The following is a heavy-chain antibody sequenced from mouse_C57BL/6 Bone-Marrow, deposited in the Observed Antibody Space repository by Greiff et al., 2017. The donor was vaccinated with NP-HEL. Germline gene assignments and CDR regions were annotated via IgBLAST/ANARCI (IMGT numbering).Heavy chain of an antibody. D-gene: IGHD2-4*01. CDR1: GYAFSSSW. CDR2: IYPGDGDT. J-gene: IGHJ4*01. Sequence: QVQLQQSGPELVKPGASVKISCKASGYAFSSSWMNWVKQRPGKGLEWIGRIYPGDGDTNYNGKFKGKATLTADKSSSTAYMQLSSLTSEDSAVYFCSYEYDKAMDYWGQGTSVTVSS. CDR3: SYEYDKAMDY. V-gene: IGHV1-82*01.